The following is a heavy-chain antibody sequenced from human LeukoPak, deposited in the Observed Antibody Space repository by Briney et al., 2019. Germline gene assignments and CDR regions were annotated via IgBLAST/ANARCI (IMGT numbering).Heavy chain of an antibody. CDR1: GYTFTSYG. CDR3: ARGSTSLGN. Sequence: ASVNVSCKASGYTFTSYGITWVRQAPGQGLEWMGWSSTYNGNTNFAQKLQGRVAMTTDTSTSTGYMELGSLGSDDPAVYYCARGSTSLGNWGQGTLVTVSS. J-gene: IGHJ4*02. D-gene: IGHD2-2*01. V-gene: IGHV1-18*01. CDR2: SSTYNGNT.